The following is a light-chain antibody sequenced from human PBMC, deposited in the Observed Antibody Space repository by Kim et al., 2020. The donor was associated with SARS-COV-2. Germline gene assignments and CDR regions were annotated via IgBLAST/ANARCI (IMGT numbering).Light chain of an antibody. Sequence: QSALTQPASVSGSPGQSITISCTGTSSDVGGYNYVSWYQQHPGKAPKLMIYDVSNRPSGVSNRLSGSKSGNTASLTISGLQAEDEADYYCSSYTSSSTRVFGGGTQLTVL. V-gene: IGLV2-14*03. CDR3: SSYTSSSTRV. CDR2: DVS. CDR1: SSDVGGYNY. J-gene: IGLJ3*02.